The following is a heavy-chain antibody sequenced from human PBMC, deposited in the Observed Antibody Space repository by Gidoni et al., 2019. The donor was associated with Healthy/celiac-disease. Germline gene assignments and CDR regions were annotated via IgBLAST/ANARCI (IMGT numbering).Heavy chain of an antibody. CDR1: GFTLSSYE. CDR3: ARGGIWGVTSAFDI. Sequence: EVQLVESGGGLVQPGGSLRLSCAASGFTLSSYEMTWVRQAPGKGLGWVSYISSSGSTIYYADSVKGRFTISRDNAKNSLYLQMNSLRAEDTAVYYCARGGIWGVTSAFDIWGQGTMVTVSS. V-gene: IGHV3-48*03. D-gene: IGHD1-26*01. CDR2: ISSSGSTI. J-gene: IGHJ3*02.